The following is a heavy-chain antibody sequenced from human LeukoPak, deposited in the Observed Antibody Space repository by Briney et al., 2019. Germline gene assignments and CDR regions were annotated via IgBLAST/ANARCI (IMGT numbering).Heavy chain of an antibody. CDR2: INHSGST. Sequence: SSETLSLTCAVYGGSFSGYYWSWIRQPPGKGLEWIGEINHSGSTNYNPSLKSRVTLSVDTSKNQFSLKLSSVTAADTAVYYCARLTLDTAMAPNWFDPWGQGTLVTVSS. J-gene: IGHJ5*02. V-gene: IGHV4-34*01. CDR3: ARLTLDTAMAPNWFDP. D-gene: IGHD5-18*01. CDR1: GGSFSGYY.